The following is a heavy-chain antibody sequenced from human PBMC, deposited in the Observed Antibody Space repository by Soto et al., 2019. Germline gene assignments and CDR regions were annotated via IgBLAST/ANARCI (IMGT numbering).Heavy chain of an antibody. CDR3: TRGWGGPYYFDT. CDR1: GVSLSSFY. Sequence: QVQLQESGPGLVKPSETLSLTCTVSGVSLSSFYWVWIRQPPGKELEWIGQIYHSGSTIYNPSLESRVTILVDSSKNQVSLDLTSVTAADTAVYSCTRGWGGPYYFDTWGQGALVIVSS. CDR2: IYHSGST. D-gene: IGHD3-9*01. J-gene: IGHJ5*02. V-gene: IGHV4-59*01.